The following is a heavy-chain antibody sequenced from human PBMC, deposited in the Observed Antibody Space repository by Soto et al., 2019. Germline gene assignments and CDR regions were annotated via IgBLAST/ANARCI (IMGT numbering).Heavy chain of an antibody. J-gene: IGHJ6*02. D-gene: IGHD3-3*01. V-gene: IGHV1-69*06. Sequence: QVQLVQSGAEVKKPGSSVKVSCKASGGTFSSYAISWVRQAPGQGLEWMGGIIPIFGTANYAQKFQGRVTITADKSTSTAYMELSSLRSEDTAVYYCASASAADVWRLRFLELGTGVYYYGMDVWGQGTTVTVSS. CDR3: ASASAADVWRLRFLELGTGVYYYGMDV. CDR2: IIPIFGTA. CDR1: GGTFSSYA.